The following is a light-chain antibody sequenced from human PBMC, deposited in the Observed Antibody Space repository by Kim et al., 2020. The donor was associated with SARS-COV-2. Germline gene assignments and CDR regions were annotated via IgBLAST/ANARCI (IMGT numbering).Light chain of an antibody. Sequence: ALGQTVRITCQRDSLRSYYASWYQQKPGQAPVLVIYGKNNRPSGIPDRFSGSSSGNTASLTITGAQAEDEADYYCNSRDSSGNHVVFGGGTKVTVL. CDR1: SLRSYY. J-gene: IGLJ2*01. CDR2: GKN. V-gene: IGLV3-19*01. CDR3: NSRDSSGNHVV.